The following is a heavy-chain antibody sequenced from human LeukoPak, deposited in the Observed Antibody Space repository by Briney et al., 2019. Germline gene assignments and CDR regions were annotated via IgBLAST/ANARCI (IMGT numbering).Heavy chain of an antibody. J-gene: IGHJ5*02. CDR1: GGTFSSYA. Sequence: SVKVSCKASGGTFSSYAISWVRQAPGQGLEWMGRIIPIFGTTNYAQKFQGRVTITTDESTSTAYMELSSLRSEDTAVYYCARDLQEYSSTSGSDPWGQGTLVTVSS. CDR3: ARDLQEYSSTSGSDP. D-gene: IGHD6-6*01. V-gene: IGHV1-69*05. CDR2: IIPIFGTT.